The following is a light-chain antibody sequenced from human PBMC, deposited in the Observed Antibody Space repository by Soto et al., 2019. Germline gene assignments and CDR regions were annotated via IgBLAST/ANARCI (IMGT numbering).Light chain of an antibody. Sequence: EIVLTQSPGTLSLSPGETATLSCRASQSVASSYLAWYQPKPGQAPRLLIYGTSSRATGIPDRFSGSGSGTDFTLTIRRLEPEDFAMYYCQQYGKTFGQGTKVEIK. CDR1: QSVASSY. V-gene: IGKV3-20*01. J-gene: IGKJ1*01. CDR3: QQYGKT. CDR2: GTS.